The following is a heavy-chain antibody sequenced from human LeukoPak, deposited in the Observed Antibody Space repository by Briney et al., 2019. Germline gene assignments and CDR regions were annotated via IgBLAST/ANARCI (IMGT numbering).Heavy chain of an antibody. CDR2: VYTSGST. CDR3: AREGGGEGALDI. V-gene: IGHV4-61*02. Sequence: PSETLSLTCTVSGGSISSGSYFWSRIRQPAGEGLEWIGRVYTSGSTYYNPPLKSRVTISFDTSKNQFSLRLSSVTAADTAVYYCAREGGGEGALDIWGQGTLVTVSS. CDR1: GGSISSGSYF. J-gene: IGHJ3*02. D-gene: IGHD3-10*01.